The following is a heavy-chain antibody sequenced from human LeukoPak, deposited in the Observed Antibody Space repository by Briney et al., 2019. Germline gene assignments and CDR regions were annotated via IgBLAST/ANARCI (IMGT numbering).Heavy chain of an antibody. CDR3: ARDLQDAYYYDSSGSNWFDP. CDR1: GYTFTSYG. D-gene: IGHD3-22*01. Sequence: GASVKVSCKASGYTFTSYGISWVRQAPRQGLEWMGWISAYNGNTNYAQKLQGRVTMTTDTSTSTAYMELRSLRSDDTAVYYCARDLQDAYYYDSSGSNWFDPWGQGTLVTVSS. CDR2: ISAYNGNT. J-gene: IGHJ5*02. V-gene: IGHV1-18*01.